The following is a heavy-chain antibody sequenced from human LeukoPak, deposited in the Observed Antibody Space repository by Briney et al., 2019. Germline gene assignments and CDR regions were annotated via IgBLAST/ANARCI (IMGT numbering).Heavy chain of an antibody. CDR1: GYTFTSYD. D-gene: IGHD1-1*01. CDR3: ARGHQLNLEDY. J-gene: IGHJ4*02. Sequence: ASVNDSCKASGYTFTSYDINWVRQATGQGLEWMGWMNTNSGNTGYAQKFQGRVTMTRNTSISTAYMELSSLRSEDTAVYYCARGHQLNLEDYWGQGTLVTVSS. V-gene: IGHV1-8*01. CDR2: MNTNSGNT.